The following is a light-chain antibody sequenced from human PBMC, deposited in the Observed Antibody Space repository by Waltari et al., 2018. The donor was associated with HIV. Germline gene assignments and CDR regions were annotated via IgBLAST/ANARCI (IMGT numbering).Light chain of an antibody. V-gene: IGLV3-21*02. CDR1: NIAGRK. J-gene: IGLJ2*01. CDR2: DD. Sequence: YVLTQPPSVSVAPGQTARITCGGDNIAGRKVHWYQRRPGQAPALVVFDDSERFSGSISGNTATLIISRVEDGDEADYYCQVWDESNEQVVFGGGTRLTVL. CDR3: QVWDESNEQVV.